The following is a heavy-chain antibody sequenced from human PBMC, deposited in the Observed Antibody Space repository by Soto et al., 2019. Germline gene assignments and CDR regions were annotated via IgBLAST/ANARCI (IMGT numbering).Heavy chain of an antibody. CDR1: GGSFSGYY. J-gene: IGHJ5*02. CDR3: ARGKLIVVVVAATDNWFDP. D-gene: IGHD2-15*01. CDR2: INHSGST. V-gene: IGHV4-34*01. Sequence: QVQLQQWGAGLLKPSETLSLTCAVYGGSFSGYYWSWIRQPPGKGLEWIGEINHSGSTNYNPSLKSRVTISVDTSKNQFSLKLSSVTAADTAVYYCARGKLIVVVVAATDNWFDPWGQGTLVTVSS.